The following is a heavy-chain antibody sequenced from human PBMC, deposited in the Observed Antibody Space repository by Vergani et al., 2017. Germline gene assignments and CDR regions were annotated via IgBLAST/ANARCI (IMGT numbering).Heavy chain of an antibody. V-gene: IGHV5-51*01. CDR1: GYIFSNFW. J-gene: IGHJ3*01. Sequence: EKQLVQSGSETKKPGESLNISCQAFGYIFSNFWIGWVRQRPGRGLEWMGIIYPGDSEVKSNPTFRGQVIFSVDTSVNTAYLQWRSLQASDTATYFCASGGHGSENGVALQLWGQGTNITVSS. CDR2: IYPGDSEV. CDR3: ASGGHGSENGVALQL. D-gene: IGHD3-10*01.